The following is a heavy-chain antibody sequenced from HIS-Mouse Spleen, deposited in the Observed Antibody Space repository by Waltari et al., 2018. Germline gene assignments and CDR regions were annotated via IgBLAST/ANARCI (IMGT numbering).Heavy chain of an antibody. CDR3: VVSGS. Sequence: QVQLVESGGGVVQPGRSLRLSWAASGFTCSSYGMHGVRQAPGKGLEWVAVISYDGSNKYYADSVKGRFTISRDNSKNTLYLQMNSLRAEDTAVYYCVVSGSWGQGTMVTVSS. CDR1: GFTCSSYG. CDR2: ISYDGSNK. V-gene: IGHV3-30*03. J-gene: IGHJ3*01. D-gene: IGHD1-26*01.